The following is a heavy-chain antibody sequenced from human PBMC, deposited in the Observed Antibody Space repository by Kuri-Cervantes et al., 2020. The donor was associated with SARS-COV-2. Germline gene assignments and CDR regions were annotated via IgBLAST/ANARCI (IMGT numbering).Heavy chain of an antibody. Sequence: SETLSLTCTVSGGSISSYYWSWIRQPPGKGLEWIGYIYYSGSTNYNPSLKSRVTISVDTSKNQFSLKLSSVTAADTAVYYCARGFYFFNGYYYYGMDVWGQGTTVTVSS. J-gene: IGHJ6*02. CDR2: IYYSGST. CDR1: GGSISSYY. V-gene: IGHV4-59*01. CDR3: ARGFYFFNGYYYYGMDV. D-gene: IGHD2/OR15-2a*01.